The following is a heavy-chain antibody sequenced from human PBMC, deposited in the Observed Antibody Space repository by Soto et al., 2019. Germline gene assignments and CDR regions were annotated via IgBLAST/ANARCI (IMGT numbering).Heavy chain of an antibody. Sequence: GGSLILSCATSGFTFERFAMSWVRQAPGKGLEWVAVISYDGSNKYYADSVKGRFTISRDNSKNTLYLQMNSLRAEDTAVYYCARQDTVGVTFDIWGQGTMVTVSS. CDR3: ARQDTVGVTFDI. D-gene: IGHD3-10*01. CDR2: ISYDGSNK. V-gene: IGHV3-30-3*01. J-gene: IGHJ3*02. CDR1: GFTFERFA.